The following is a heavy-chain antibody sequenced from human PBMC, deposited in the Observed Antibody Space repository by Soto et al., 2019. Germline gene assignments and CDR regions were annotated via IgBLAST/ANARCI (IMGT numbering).Heavy chain of an antibody. D-gene: IGHD2-2*01. CDR1: GYTFTSYG. CDR2: ISAYNGNT. J-gene: IGHJ4*02. V-gene: IGHV1-18*01. CDR3: ARAVYCSSTSCPRGVDY. Sequence: ASVKVSCKASGYTFTSYGISWVRQAPGQGLEWMGWISAYNGNTNYAQKLQGRVTMTTDTSTSTAYMELRSLRSDDTAVYYCARAVYCSSTSCPRGVDYWGQGTLVTVSS.